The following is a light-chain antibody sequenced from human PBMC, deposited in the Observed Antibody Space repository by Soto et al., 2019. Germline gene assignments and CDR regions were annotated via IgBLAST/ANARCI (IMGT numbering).Light chain of an antibody. CDR1: SSDVGGYNY. V-gene: IGLV2-8*01. CDR2: EVN. Sequence: QSALTQPPSASGSPGQSVTISCTGTSSDVGGYNYVSWYQHHPGKAPKLMIYEVNKRPSGVSDRFSGSKSGNTASLTVSGLQAEDEADDYCSSYAGSNSVGVFGGGTKLTVL. CDR3: SSYAGSNSVGV. J-gene: IGLJ2*01.